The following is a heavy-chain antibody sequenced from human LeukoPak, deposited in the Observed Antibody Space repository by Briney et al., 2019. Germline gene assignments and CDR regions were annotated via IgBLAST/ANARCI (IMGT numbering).Heavy chain of an antibody. D-gene: IGHD1-26*01. CDR3: ARIEWERLGRAFDI. CDR1: GFTFYTYA. V-gene: IGHV3-23*05. CDR2: IYNTGAT. Sequence: PGGSLRLSCAASGFTFYTYAMTWVRQAPGKGLEWVSSIYNTGATHYAESVKGRFTISRDNSKNTLFLQMNSLRAEDMAVYYCARIEWERLGRAFDIWGQGTMVTVSS. J-gene: IGHJ3*02.